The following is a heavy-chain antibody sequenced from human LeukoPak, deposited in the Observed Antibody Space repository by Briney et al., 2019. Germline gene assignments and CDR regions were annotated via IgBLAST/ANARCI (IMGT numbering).Heavy chain of an antibody. D-gene: IGHD6-19*01. CDR3: ARVSIAVAGSFDY. Sequence: SETLSLTCTVSGGSISSYYWSWIRQPPGKGLEWIGYIYYSGSTNYNPSLKSRVTISVGTSKNQFSLKLSSVTAADTAVYYCARVSIAVAGSFDYWGQGTLVTVSS. CDR2: IYYSGST. V-gene: IGHV4-59*01. J-gene: IGHJ4*02. CDR1: GGSISSYY.